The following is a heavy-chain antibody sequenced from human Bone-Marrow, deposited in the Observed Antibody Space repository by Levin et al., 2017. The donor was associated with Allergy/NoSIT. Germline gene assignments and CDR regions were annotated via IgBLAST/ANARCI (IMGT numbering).Heavy chain of an antibody. D-gene: IGHD4-17*01. J-gene: IGHJ4*02. CDR2: ISSSSSTI. CDR3: ARDMSTVTTEYFDY. V-gene: IGHV3-48*01. CDR1: GFPFSSST. Sequence: LSLTCAASGFPFSSSTMNWVRQAPGKGLEWVSYISSSSSTIYYADSVKGRFTVSRDNARNSLYLQMNSLRAEDTAVYYCARDMSTVTTEYFDYWGQGTLVTVSS.